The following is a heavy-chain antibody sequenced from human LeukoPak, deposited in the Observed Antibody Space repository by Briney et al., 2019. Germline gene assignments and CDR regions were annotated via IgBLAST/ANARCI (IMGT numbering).Heavy chain of an antibody. CDR2: ISYDGSNK. CDR3: AKGRSDGGSCYSPSDY. J-gene: IGHJ4*02. CDR1: GSTFSSYA. Sequence: GGSLRLSCAASGSTFSSYAMHWVRQAPGKGLEWVAVISYDGSNKNYADSVKGRFTISRDNSKDTLYLQMNGLRADDTAVYYCAKGRSDGGSCYSPSDYWGQGTLVTVSS. D-gene: IGHD2-15*01. V-gene: IGHV3-30-3*01.